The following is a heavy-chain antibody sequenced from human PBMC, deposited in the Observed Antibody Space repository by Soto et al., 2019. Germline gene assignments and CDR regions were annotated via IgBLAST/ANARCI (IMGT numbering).Heavy chain of an antibody. J-gene: IGHJ4*02. V-gene: IGHV3-30-3*01. CDR3: ARWKQLLFDY. CDR2: ISNDGSHK. Sequence: GGSLSLSCASSGFTLNSYTIQWVRQAPDKGLEWVAVISNDGSHKYYADSVKCRFTISINTVKNTGYLQMNRLRLRDKDMYYCARWKQLLFDYWGQGTLVTVSS. D-gene: IGHD1-1*01. CDR1: GFTLNSYT.